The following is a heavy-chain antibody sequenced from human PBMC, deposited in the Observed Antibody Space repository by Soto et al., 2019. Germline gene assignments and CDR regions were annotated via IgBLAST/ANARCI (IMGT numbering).Heavy chain of an antibody. CDR2: VSPTGDTV. V-gene: IGHV3-9*01. Sequence: VQVVASGGGLVQPGRSLRLSCAVSGFRFEQYVMHWVRQAPGKGLECVSTVSPTGDTVAYADSVEGRFTVSRDNXXXXXXXXXXXXXXXXXXXXXXXXDAXNGSIDDWGQGTLVTVSS. J-gene: IGHJ4*02. D-gene: IGHD3-10*01. CDR3: XXDAXNGSIDD. CDR1: GFRFEQYV.